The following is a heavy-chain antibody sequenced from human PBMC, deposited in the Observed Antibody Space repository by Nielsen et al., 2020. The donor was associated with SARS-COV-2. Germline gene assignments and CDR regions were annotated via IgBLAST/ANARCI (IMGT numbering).Heavy chain of an antibody. CDR3: ARVPVTLHYYYYYGMDV. D-gene: IGHD2-2*01. V-gene: IGHV3-20*01. Sequence: GESLKISCAASGFTFDDYGMSWVRQAPGKGLEWVSGINWNGGSTGYADSVKGRFTISRDNAKNSLYLQMNSLRAEDTALYHCARVPVTLHYYYYYGMDVWGQGTTVTVSS. CDR2: INWNGGST. J-gene: IGHJ6*02. CDR1: GFTFDDYG.